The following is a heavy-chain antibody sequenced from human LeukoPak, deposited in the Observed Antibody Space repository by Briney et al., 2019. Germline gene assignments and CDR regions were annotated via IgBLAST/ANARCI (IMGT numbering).Heavy chain of an antibody. D-gene: IGHD1-26*01. CDR2: IKQDGREK. Sequence: PGGSLRLSCAASGFTFSSYWMSWVHQAPGKGLEWVANIKQDGREKYYVDSVKGRFTISRDNAKNSLYLQMNTLRAEDTAVYYCAREVGATNAFDIWGQGTMVTVSS. CDR3: AREVGATNAFDI. V-gene: IGHV3-7*04. CDR1: GFTFSSYW. J-gene: IGHJ3*02.